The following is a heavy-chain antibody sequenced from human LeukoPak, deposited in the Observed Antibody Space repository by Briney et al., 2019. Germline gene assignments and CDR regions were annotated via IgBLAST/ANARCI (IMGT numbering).Heavy chain of an antibody. J-gene: IGHJ6*03. Sequence: PSETLSLTCTVSGGSISSSSYYWGWIRQPPGKGLEWIGSIYYSGSTYYNPSLKSRVPISVGPSMNQFSLTLTSVTAADPPVYYCARHAPKYDYGDQPIHYYYMDVWGKGATVTVSS. CDR3: ARHAPKYDYGDQPIHYYYMDV. V-gene: IGHV4-39*01. CDR1: GGSISSSSYY. CDR2: IYYSGST. D-gene: IGHD4-17*01.